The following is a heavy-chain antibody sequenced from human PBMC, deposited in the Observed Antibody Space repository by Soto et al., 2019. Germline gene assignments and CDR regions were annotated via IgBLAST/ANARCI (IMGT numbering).Heavy chain of an antibody. CDR2: ISYDGSNK. J-gene: IGHJ4*02. CDR3: ARDSSRRSFWSPGVGY. D-gene: IGHD1-26*01. V-gene: IGHV3-30-3*01. Sequence: GGSLRLSCAASGFTFSSYAMHWVRQAPGKGLEWVAVISYDGSNKYYADSVKGRFTISRDNSKNTLYLQMNSLRAEDTAVYYCARDSSRRSFWSPGVGYWGQGTLVTV. CDR1: GFTFSSYA.